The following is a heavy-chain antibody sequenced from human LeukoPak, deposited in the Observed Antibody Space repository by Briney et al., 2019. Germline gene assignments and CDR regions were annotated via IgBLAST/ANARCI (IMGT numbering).Heavy chain of an antibody. CDR1: GGTFSSYA. CDR2: INPNSGDT. V-gene: IGHV1-2*04. D-gene: IGHD3-10*01. J-gene: IGHJ4*02. CDR3: ARLSGSGTWDGNEVDY. Sequence: ASVKVSCKASGGTFSSYAISWVRQAPGQGLEWMGWINPNSGDTNYAQKFQGSVTMTRDTSISTAYMEMSRLGSDDTAVYYCARLSGSGTWDGNEVDYWGQGTLVTVSS.